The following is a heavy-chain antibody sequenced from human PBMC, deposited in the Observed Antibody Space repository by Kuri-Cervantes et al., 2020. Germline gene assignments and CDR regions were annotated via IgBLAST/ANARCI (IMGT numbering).Heavy chain of an antibody. V-gene: IGHV4-59*01. J-gene: IGHJ4*02. CDR3: AGERRYYDSSGYYPLFDY. Sequence: SETLSLTCTVSGGSISSYYWSWIRQPPGKGLEWIGYIYYSGSTNYNPSLESRVTISVDTSKNQFSLKLSSVTAADTAVYYCAGERRYYDSSGYYPLFDYWGQGTLVTVSS. CDR2: IYYSGST. CDR1: GGSISSYY. D-gene: IGHD3-22*01.